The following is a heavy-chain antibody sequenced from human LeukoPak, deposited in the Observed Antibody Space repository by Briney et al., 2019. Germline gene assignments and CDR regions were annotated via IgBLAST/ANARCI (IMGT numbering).Heavy chain of an antibody. Sequence: GRSLRLSCAASGFTFDDYATHWVRQAPGKGLEWVSGISWNSGSIGYADSVKGRFTISRDNAKNSLYLQMNSLRAEDMALYYCAKDGSIAVAGKYFDYWGQGTLVTVSS. J-gene: IGHJ4*02. CDR2: ISWNSGSI. CDR1: GFTFDDYA. D-gene: IGHD6-19*01. V-gene: IGHV3-9*03. CDR3: AKDGSIAVAGKYFDY.